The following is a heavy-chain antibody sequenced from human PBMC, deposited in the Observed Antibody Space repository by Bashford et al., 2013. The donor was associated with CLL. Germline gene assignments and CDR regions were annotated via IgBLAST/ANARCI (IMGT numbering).Heavy chain of an antibody. D-gene: IGHD3-22*01. CDR3: ARGPMIVVVINPGEPYYYYYYGMDV. J-gene: IGHJ6*02. CDR1: VGPSVVTT. CDR2: INHSGST. V-gene: IGHV4-34*01. Sequence: SETLVPPPALSMVGPSVVTTGAGSATPPGKGLEWIGEINHSGSTNYNPSLKSRVTISVDTSKNQFSLKLSSVTAADTAVYYCARGPMIVVVINPGEPYYYYYYGMDVWGQGTTVTVSS.